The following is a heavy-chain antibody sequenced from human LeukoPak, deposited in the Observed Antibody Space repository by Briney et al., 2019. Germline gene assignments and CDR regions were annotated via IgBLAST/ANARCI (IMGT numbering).Heavy chain of an antibody. CDR1: GFRVSGYD. CDR2: ISISSSNI. V-gene: IGHV3-11*05. D-gene: IGHD4-17*01. CDR3: ARDPNGDYIGAFDM. J-gene: IGHJ3*02. Sequence: GGSLRLSCAASGFRVSGYDLNWIRQAPGKGLEWIAYISISSSNIHYADSVRGRFTISRDNANNSLYLQLSSLRVEDTATYYCARDPNGDYIGAFDMWGQGTMVTVS.